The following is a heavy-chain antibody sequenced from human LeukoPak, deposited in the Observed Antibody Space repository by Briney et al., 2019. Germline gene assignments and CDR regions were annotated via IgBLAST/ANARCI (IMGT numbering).Heavy chain of an antibody. CDR1: GFTFSTYS. D-gene: IGHD3-10*02. CDR2: IDTGTSTI. J-gene: IGHJ6*04. CDR3: AELGITMIGGV. Sequence: GGSLRLSCAASGFTFSTYSMNWVRQAPGKGLEWVSYIDTGTSTIYYADSVKGRFTISKDNAKNSLYLQMNSLRAEDTAVYYCAELGITMIGGVWGKGTTVTISS. V-gene: IGHV3-48*01.